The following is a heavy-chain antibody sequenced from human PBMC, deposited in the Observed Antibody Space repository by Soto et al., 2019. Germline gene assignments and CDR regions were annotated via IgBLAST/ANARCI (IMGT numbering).Heavy chain of an antibody. J-gene: IGHJ5*02. CDR3: AHSPFYDSSGYPVS. CDR1: GFSLSTSGVG. D-gene: IGHD3-22*01. CDR2: IYWNDDK. V-gene: IGHV2-5*01. Sequence: ESGPTLVNPTQTLTLTCTFSGFSLSTSGVGVGWIRPPPGKALEWLALIYWNDDKRYSPSLKSRLTIAKDTSKDQVVLTMTNVDPVDTATYYCAHSPFYDSSGYPVSWGQGTLVTVSS.